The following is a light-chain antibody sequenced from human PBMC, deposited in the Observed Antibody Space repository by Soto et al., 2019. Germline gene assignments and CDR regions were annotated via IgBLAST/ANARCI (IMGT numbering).Light chain of an antibody. J-gene: IGKJ4*01. CDR1: QSVRNN. V-gene: IGKV3-15*01. CDR3: QQYNNWPPLT. CDR2: DAS. Sequence: EVVMTQSPATLSVSPGKRATLSCRASQSVRNNLAWYQHRPGQAPRLLIFDASTRASGVSARFSGSGSGTVFTLTISSLQSEDFAVYYCQQYNNWPPLTFGGGTRWIS.